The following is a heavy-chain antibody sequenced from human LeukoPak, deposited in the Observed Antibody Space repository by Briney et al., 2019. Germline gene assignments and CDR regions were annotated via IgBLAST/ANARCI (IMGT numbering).Heavy chain of an antibody. V-gene: IGHV3-15*01. CDR3: STDYYEISGYSSVY. Sequence: GGSLRLSCAASGFTFGNAWMSWVRQAPGKGLDWVGRIKRKSDGGTTDYAAPVKGRFTISRDDSTNTLFLQMNSLKTEDTAVYYCSTDYYEISGYSSVYWGQGTLVTVSS. J-gene: IGHJ4*02. CDR2: IKRKSDGGTT. CDR1: GFTFGNAW. D-gene: IGHD3-22*01.